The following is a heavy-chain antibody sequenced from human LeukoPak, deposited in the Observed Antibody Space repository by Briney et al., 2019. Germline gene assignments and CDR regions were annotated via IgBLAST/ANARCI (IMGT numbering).Heavy chain of an antibody. CDR2: INQDGGEK. CDR1: GFTFSSYW. D-gene: IGHD6-13*01. J-gene: IGHJ4*02. Sequence: GGSLRLSCAASGFTFSSYWMSWVRQAPGKGLEWVANINQDGGEKYYVDSVKGRFTISRDNAKNSLYLQMNSLRAEDTAVYSCAGYSSSWAFDYWGQGTLVTVSS. CDR3: AGYSSSWAFDY. V-gene: IGHV3-7*01.